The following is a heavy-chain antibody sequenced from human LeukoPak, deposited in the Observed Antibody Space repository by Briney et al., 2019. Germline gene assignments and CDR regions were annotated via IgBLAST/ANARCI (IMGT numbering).Heavy chain of an antibody. CDR2: INHSGST. J-gene: IGHJ5*02. CDR3: ARGLGYSSSWYRWDWFDP. CDR1: GGSFSGYY. V-gene: IGHV4-34*01. D-gene: IGHD6-13*01. Sequence: SETLSLTCAVYGGSFSGYYWSWIRQPPGKGPEWIGEINHSGSTNYNPSLKSRVTISVDTSKNQFSLKLSSVTAADTAVNYCARGLGYSSSWYRWDWFDPWGQGTLVTVSS.